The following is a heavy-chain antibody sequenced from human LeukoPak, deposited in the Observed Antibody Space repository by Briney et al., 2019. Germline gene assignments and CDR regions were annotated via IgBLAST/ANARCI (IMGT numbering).Heavy chain of an antibody. D-gene: IGHD3-10*01. Sequence: ASVKVSCKASGYTFTRYGISWVRQAPGQGLEWTGWISAYNGNTNYAQKLQGRVTMTTVTSTSTAYMELRSLRSHDTAVYYCARAPRYGSGSYYLDYWGQGTLVTVSS. CDR3: ARAPRYGSGSYYLDY. CDR1: GYTFTRYG. CDR2: ISAYNGNT. J-gene: IGHJ4*02. V-gene: IGHV1-18*01.